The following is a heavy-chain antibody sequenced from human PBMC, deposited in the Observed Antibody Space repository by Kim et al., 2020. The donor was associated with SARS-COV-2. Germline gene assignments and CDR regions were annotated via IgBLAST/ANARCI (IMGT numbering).Heavy chain of an antibody. Sequence: SETLSLTCAVYGGSFSGYYWSWIRQPPGKGLEWIGEINHSGSTNYNPSLKSRVTISVDTSKNQFSLKLSSVTAADTAVYYCARGRVRSGAPPASKKYYYYYGMDVWGQGTTVTVSS. CDR2: INHSGST. J-gene: IGHJ6*02. V-gene: IGHV4-34*01. CDR3: ARGRVRSGAPPASKKYYYYYGMDV. CDR1: GGSFSGYY. D-gene: IGHD6-19*01.